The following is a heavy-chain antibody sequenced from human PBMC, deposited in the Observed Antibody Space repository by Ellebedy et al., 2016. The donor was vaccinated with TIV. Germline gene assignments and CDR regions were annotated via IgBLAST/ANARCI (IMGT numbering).Heavy chain of an antibody. CDR1: GYTFSGYW. Sequence: GGSLRLSCAASGYTFSGYWMSWVRQAPGKGLEWVANIKQDGSEKYYVDSVKGRFTISRDNAKNSLYLQMNSLRAEDTAVYYCARGGSSPDYWGQGTLVTVSS. CDR2: IKQDGSEK. D-gene: IGHD3-16*01. CDR3: ARGGSSPDY. V-gene: IGHV3-7*04. J-gene: IGHJ4*02.